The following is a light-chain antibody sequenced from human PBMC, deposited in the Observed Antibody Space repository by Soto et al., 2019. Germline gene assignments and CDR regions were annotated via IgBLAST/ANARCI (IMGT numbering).Light chain of an antibody. CDR3: AAWDDSRVV. V-gene: IGLV1-44*01. J-gene: IGLJ2*01. Sequence: QAVVTQPPSASGTPGQRVTISCSGSSSNIGSNTVNWYQQLPGTAPKLLIYSNNQRPSGVPDRFSGSKSGTSASLAISGLQSEDVADYYCAAWDDSRVVFGGGTKLTVL. CDR2: SNN. CDR1: SSNIGSNT.